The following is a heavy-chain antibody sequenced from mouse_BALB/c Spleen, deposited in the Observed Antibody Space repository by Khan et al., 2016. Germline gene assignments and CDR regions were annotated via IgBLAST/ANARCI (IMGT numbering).Heavy chain of an antibody. J-gene: IGHJ2*01. CDR1: GYSITSDYA. Sequence: EVQLQESGPGLVKPSQSLSLTCTVTGYSITSDYAWSWIRQFPGNKLEWMGYISYSGSTSYNPSLKSRISITRDTSKNQFFLQLNSVTTEDTATYYCARYYYGSSYFDYWGQGTNLTVSS. CDR2: ISYSGST. D-gene: IGHD1-1*01. CDR3: ARYYYGSSYFDY. V-gene: IGHV3-2*02.